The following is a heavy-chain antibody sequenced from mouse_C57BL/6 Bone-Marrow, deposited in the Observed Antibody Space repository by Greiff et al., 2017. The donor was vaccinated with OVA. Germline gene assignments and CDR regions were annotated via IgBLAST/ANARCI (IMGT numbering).Heavy chain of an antibody. Sequence: DVMLVESGGGLVKPGGSLKLSCAASGFTFSDYGMHWVRQAPEKGLEWVAYISNGGGSTYYPDTVKGRFTISRDNAKNTLYLQMSRLKSEDTAMYYCARGRKPFFDYWGQGTTLTVSS. CDR3: ARGRKPFFDY. V-gene: IGHV5-12*01. CDR1: GFTFSDYG. J-gene: IGHJ2*01. CDR2: ISNGGGST.